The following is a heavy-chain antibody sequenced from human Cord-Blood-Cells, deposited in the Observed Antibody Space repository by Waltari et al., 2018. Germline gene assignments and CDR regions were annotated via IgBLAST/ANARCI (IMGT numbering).Heavy chain of an antibody. CDR2: IRYDGSNK. V-gene: IGHV3-30*02. D-gene: IGHD3-3*01. CDR3: AKGTDFWSGYYYYYYGMDV. CDR1: GFTFSSYG. J-gene: IGHJ6*02. Sequence: QVQLVESGGGVVQPGGSLRLSCAASGFTFSSYGMHWVRQAPGKGLEWVAFIRYDGSNKYYEDSVKGRFTISRDNSKNTLYLQMNSLRAEDTAVYYCAKGTDFWSGYYYYYYGMDVWGQGTTVTVSS.